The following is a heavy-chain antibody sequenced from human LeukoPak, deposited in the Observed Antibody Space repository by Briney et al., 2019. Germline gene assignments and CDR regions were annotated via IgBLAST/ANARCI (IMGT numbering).Heavy chain of an antibody. CDR2: IYYSGST. CDR1: GGSISSYY. V-gene: IGHV4-59*01. Sequence: PSETLSLTCTVSGGSISSYYWSWIRQPPGKGLEWIGYIYYSGSTNYNPSLKSRVTISVDTSKNQFSLKLSSVTAADTAVYYCARNGGYSYGHHFDYWGQGTLVTVSS. CDR3: ARNGGYSYGHHFDY. J-gene: IGHJ4*02. D-gene: IGHD5-18*01.